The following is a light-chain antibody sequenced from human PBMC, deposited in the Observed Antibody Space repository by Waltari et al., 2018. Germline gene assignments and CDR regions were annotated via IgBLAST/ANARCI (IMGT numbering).Light chain of an antibody. Sequence: EIVLTQSPGTLSLSPGERASLSCRASQSINNNYLAWYQQIPGQAPRLLISHASTRATGSPDRFSGSGSGTDFTLAISRLEPEDFAVYYCQKYGSTPRPFGGGTKVEIK. CDR3: QKYGSTPRP. J-gene: IGKJ4*01. CDR1: QSINNNY. V-gene: IGKV3-20*01. CDR2: HAS.